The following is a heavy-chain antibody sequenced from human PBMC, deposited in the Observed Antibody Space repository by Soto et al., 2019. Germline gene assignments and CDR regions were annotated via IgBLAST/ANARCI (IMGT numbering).Heavy chain of an antibody. CDR3: ARRYGSAIDY. J-gene: IGHJ4*02. V-gene: IGHV4-30-2*01. Sequence: SETLSLTCAVSGGSISSDGSSWSWIRQPPGKGLEWIGYIYDSGSSYYNPSLKSRVTISVDTSKNQFSLKLSSVTAADTAVYYCARRYGSAIDYWGQGTLVTVSS. D-gene: IGHD1-26*01. CDR2: IYDSGSS. CDR1: GGSISSDGSS.